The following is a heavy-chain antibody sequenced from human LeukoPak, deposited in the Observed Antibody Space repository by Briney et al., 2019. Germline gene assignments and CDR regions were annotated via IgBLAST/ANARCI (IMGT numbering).Heavy chain of an antibody. CDR3: ARTFLYYYDSSGPRGAFDF. V-gene: IGHV4-34*01. CDR2: INHSGST. CDR1: GGSFSGYY. J-gene: IGHJ3*01. Sequence: SETLSLTCAVYGGSFSGYYWSWIRQPPGKGLEWIGEINHSGSTNYNPSLKSRVTISVDTSKNQFSLRLSSVTAADTAMYYCARTFLYYYDSSGPRGAFDFWGQGTMVTVSS. D-gene: IGHD3-22*01.